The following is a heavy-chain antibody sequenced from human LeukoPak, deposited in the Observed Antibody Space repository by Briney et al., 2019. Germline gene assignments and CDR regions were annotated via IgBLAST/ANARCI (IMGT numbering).Heavy chain of an antibody. J-gene: IGHJ4*02. CDR1: GYSFTSYW. V-gene: IGHV5-51*01. CDR3: ARQAAIPLKD. Sequence: GESLKISCKGSGYSFTSYWIAWVRQMPGKGLEWMGIINPGDSGTRYSPSFQGQVTISADKSISTAYLQWSSLKASDTAMYFCARQAAIPLKDWGQGTLVTVSS. D-gene: IGHD2-2*02. CDR2: INPGDSGT.